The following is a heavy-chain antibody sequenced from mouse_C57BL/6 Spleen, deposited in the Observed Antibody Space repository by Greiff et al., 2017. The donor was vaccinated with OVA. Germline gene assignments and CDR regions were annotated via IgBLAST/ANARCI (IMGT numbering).Heavy chain of an antibody. J-gene: IGHJ4*01. CDR2: IDPSDSDT. D-gene: IGHD6-1*01. CDR1: GYTFTSYW. CDR3: ASSPLLSAMDY. V-gene: IGHV1-52*01. Sequence: VQLQQPGAELVRPGSSVKLSCKASGYTFTSYWMHWVKQRPIQGLEWIGNIDPSDSDTHYNQKFKDKTTLAVDKSSSTAYMQLSSLTSEDSAVYYCASSPLLSAMDYWGQGTSDTVSS.